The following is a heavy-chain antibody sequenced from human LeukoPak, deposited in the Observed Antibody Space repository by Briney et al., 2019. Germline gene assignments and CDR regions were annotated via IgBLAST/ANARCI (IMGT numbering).Heavy chain of an antibody. J-gene: IGHJ4*02. V-gene: IGHV3-74*01. D-gene: IGHD3-16*02. CDR3: ASVSVWGSYRPYYFDY. CDR2: INSDGSST. Sequence: VGSLRLSCAASGFTFSSDWMHWVRQAPGKGLGWVSRINSDGSSTSYADSVKGRFNISRDNAKNTLYLQMNSLRAEDTAVYYCASVSVWGSYRPYYFDYWGQGTLVTVSS. CDR1: GFTFSSDW.